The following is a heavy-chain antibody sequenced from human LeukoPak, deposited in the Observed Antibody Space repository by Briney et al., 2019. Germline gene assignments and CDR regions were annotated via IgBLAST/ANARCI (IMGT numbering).Heavy chain of an antibody. J-gene: IGHJ3*02. V-gene: IGHV1-24*01. CDR2: FDPEDGET. CDR3: ATGQTQELRDAFDI. Sequence: PGGSLRLSCAASGFTFSSYGMHWVRQAPGKGLEWMGGFDPEDGETIYAQKFQGRVTMTEDTSTDTAYMELSSLRSEDTAVYYCATGQTQELRDAFDIWGQGTMVTVSS. D-gene: IGHD1-26*01. CDR1: GFTFSSYG.